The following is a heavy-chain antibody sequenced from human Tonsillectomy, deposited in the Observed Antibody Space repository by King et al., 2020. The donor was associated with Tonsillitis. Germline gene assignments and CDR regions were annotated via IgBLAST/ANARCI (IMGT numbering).Heavy chain of an antibody. CDR3: ARGSYCSSTSCYRDAFDI. CDR2: IWYDGSNK. Sequence: VQLVESGGGVVQPGRSLRLSCAASGFTFSSYGMHWVCQAPGKGLEWVGVIWYDGSNKYYADSVKGRFTISRDNSKNTLYLQKNSLRAEDTAVYYCARGSYCSSTSCYRDAFDIWGQGTMVTVSS. D-gene: IGHD2-2*02. CDR1: GFTFSSYG. V-gene: IGHV3-33*01. J-gene: IGHJ3*02.